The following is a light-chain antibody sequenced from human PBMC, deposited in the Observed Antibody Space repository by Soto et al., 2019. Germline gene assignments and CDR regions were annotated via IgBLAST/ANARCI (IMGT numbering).Light chain of an antibody. CDR1: QSVSTRY. J-gene: IGKJ2*01. CDR3: HQVGSSPPAFT. CDR2: GAS. V-gene: IGKV3-20*01. Sequence: ESMLTQSPGTLSLSPGERATLSCRASQSVSTRYLAWYQQKPGQAPRLLIYGASIRATGIPDRFSGSGSGTDFTLTISRLEPDDFAVYYFHQVGSSPPAFTFGQGTKLEI.